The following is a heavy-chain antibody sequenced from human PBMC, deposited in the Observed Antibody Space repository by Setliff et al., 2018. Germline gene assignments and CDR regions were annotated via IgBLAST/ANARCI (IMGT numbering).Heavy chain of an antibody. CDR3: AKVHPTPYSIYALDI. CDR1: GFTFSTCA. CDR2: ISGSGGAT. V-gene: IGHV3-23*01. D-gene: IGHD1-26*01. Sequence: GGSLRLSCAASGFTFSTCAINWVRQAPGKGLEWVSAISGSGGATYYTDSVKGRFTISRDNSKNTVYVQMDSLRADDTAVYHCAKVHPTPYSIYALDIWGQGTMVTVSS. J-gene: IGHJ3*02.